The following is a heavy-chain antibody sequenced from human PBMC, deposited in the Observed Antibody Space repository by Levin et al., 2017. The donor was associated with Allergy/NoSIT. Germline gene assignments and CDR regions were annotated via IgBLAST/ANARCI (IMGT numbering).Heavy chain of an antibody. CDR1: GFTFSNHA. CDR3: ARADGSGTDDPEYYYYYGADV. CDR2: ISSDGSNR. Sequence: GGSLRLSCAASGFTFSNHAMHWVRQAPGKGLEWVTIISSDGSNRYYADSVKGRFTISRDNSKNTLYLQMNSLRAEDTAVYYCARADGSGTDDPEYYYYYGADVWRQGTTVTVSS. V-gene: IGHV3-30-3*01. D-gene: IGHD3-10*01. J-gene: IGHJ6*02.